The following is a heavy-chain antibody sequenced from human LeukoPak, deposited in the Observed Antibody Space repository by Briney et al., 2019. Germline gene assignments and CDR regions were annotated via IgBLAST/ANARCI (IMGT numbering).Heavy chain of an antibody. J-gene: IGHJ4*02. D-gene: IGHD2-15*01. CDR2: VSGSGDAT. V-gene: IGHV3-23*01. CDR1: GFTFGSYA. CDR3: AKGNTGSAYSAVDH. Sequence: GGSLRLSCAASGFTFGSYALSWVRQAPGKGQEWVSTVSGSGDATYYADSVKGRFTVSRDDSKNTLHLQMDSLRAEDTALYYCAKGNTGSAYSAVDHWGQGTLVTVSS.